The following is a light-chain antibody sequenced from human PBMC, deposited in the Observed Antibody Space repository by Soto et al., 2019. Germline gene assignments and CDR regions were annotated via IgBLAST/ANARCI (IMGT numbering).Light chain of an antibody. CDR2: AAS. V-gene: IGKV1-39*01. CDR1: QSISSY. J-gene: IGKJ1*01. Sequence: DIQMTQSPSSLSASVGDRVTITCRASQSISSYLNWYQQKPGKAPKLLIYAASSLQSGVQSRFSGSGYGTDFTLTISSLQPEDFATYYCQQSYSTPRTFGQGTKVEIK. CDR3: QQSYSTPRT.